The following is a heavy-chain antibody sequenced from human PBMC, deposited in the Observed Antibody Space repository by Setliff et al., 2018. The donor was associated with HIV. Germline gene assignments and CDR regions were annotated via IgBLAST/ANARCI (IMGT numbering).Heavy chain of an antibody. CDR3: ARDAAAPAAIEGAFDI. J-gene: IGHJ3*02. Sequence: GGSLRLSCAASGFTFSSYSMNWVRQAPGKGLEWVSSISSSSSYIYYADSVKGRFTISRDNAKNSLYLQMNSLRAEDTAVYYCARDAAAPAAIEGAFDIWGQGTMVTVS. V-gene: IGHV3-21*01. CDR1: GFTFSSYS. D-gene: IGHD2-2*02. CDR2: ISSSSSYI.